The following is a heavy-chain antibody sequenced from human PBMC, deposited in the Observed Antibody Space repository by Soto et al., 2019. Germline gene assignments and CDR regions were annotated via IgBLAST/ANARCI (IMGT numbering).Heavy chain of an antibody. V-gene: IGHV4-31*03. CDR3: ARSVFP. CDR1: GDSINTPHGY. Sequence: PSETLYHTCTVSGDSINTPHGYWSWIRQRPGKGLEWIGYIYYSGSTYYNPSLKSRVSISVDTSKNHFSLKLTSVTAADTAVYYCARSVFPWGRG. CDR2: IYYSGST. J-gene: IGHJ5*02.